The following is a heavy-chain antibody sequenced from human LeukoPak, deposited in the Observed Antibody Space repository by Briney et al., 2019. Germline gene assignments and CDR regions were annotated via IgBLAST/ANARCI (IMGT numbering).Heavy chain of an antibody. Sequence: SETLPLTCTVSGGSITNYYWSWIRQPPGKELEWIGEIYHSGSTNYNPSLKSRVTISVDKSKNQFSLKLSSVTAADTAVYYCARRIVGATRGNAFDIWGQGTMVTVSS. CDR2: IYHSGST. J-gene: IGHJ3*02. V-gene: IGHV4-59*12. CDR1: GGSITNYY. D-gene: IGHD1-26*01. CDR3: ARRIVGATRGNAFDI.